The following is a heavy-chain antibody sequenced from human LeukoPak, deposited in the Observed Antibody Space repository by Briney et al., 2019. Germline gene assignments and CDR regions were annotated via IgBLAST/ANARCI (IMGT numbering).Heavy chain of an antibody. Sequence: PGGSLRLSCAASGSTFSTSAMNWVRQVPGKGLEWVSSIDLDSSHIYYAASVRGRFTISRDNARNSVYLQMNSLRVEDTAVSYCARDPLRYLRVGHYDYWGQGTLVAVSS. CDR3: ARDPLRYLRVGHYDY. J-gene: IGHJ4*02. CDR2: IDLDSSHI. CDR1: GSTFSTSA. V-gene: IGHV3-21*01. D-gene: IGHD3-9*01.